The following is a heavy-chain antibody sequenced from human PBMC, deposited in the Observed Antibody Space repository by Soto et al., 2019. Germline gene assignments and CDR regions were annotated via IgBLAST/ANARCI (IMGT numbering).Heavy chain of an antibody. D-gene: IGHD3-10*01. CDR3: AREITRKAACDY. V-gene: IGHV3-33*01. J-gene: IGHJ4*02. CDR1: GFTFSDYG. CDR2: IWFDGSHK. Sequence: QVQLVEAGGGVVQPGRSLRLSCAASGFTFSDYGMHWVRQAPGKGLEWVTTIWFDGSHKNYADSVKGRFSISRDNSNNTLYLQMDSLRVEDTAVYYCAREITRKAACDYWGQIILATLSS.